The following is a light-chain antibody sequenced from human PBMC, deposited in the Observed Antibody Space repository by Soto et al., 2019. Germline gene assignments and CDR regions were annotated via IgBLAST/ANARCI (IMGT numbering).Light chain of an antibody. CDR3: SSLTTSNTWV. CDR1: SSDVGGFNY. Sequence: QSALPQPASVSGSPGQSITISCTGTSSDVGGFNYVSWYQQYPGEAPKLLIYEVSNRPSGVSSRFSGSKSGNTASLTISGLQADDEGDYYCSSLTTSNTWVFGGGTKLTVL. CDR2: EVS. J-gene: IGLJ3*02. V-gene: IGLV2-14*01.